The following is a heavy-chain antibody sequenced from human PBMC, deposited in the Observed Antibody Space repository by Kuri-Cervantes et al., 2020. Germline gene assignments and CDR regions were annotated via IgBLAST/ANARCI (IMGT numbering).Heavy chain of an antibody. CDR3: ARVSYCSGGSCYHLSYAFDI. CDR1: GASVTSGGYY. Sequence: SETLSLTCTVSGASVTSGGYYWSWIRQPPGKRLELIGCISYSGSTNYSPSLKSRVTISVDTSKNQFSLKLSSVTAADTAVYYCARVSYCSGGSCYHLSYAFDIWGQGTMVTVSS. CDR2: ISYSGST. D-gene: IGHD2-15*01. J-gene: IGHJ3*02. V-gene: IGHV4-61*08.